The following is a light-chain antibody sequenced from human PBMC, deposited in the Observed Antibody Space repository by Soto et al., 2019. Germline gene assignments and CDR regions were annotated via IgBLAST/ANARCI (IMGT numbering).Light chain of an antibody. CDR3: AAWDDSLNGPV. Sequence: QSVLTQPASASGTPGQRVTISCSGSSSNIGSNTVNWYQQLPGTAPKLLIYSNNQRPSGVPDRFSGSKSGTSASLAISGLQSEDEADYYCAAWDDSLNGPVFGTGTRSPS. J-gene: IGLJ1*01. CDR1: SSNIGSNT. V-gene: IGLV1-44*01. CDR2: SNN.